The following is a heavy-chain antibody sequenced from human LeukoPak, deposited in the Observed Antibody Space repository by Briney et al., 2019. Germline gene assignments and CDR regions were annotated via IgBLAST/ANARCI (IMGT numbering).Heavy chain of an antibody. Sequence: SETLSLTCAVYGGSFSGYYWSWIRQPPGKGLEWIGEINHSGSTNYNPSLKSRVTISVDTSKNQFSLKLSSVTAADTAVYYCARRGNWNYDYWGQGTLVTVSS. D-gene: IGHD1-7*01. CDR2: INHSGST. J-gene: IGHJ4*02. V-gene: IGHV4-34*01. CDR1: GGSFSGYY. CDR3: ARRGNWNYDY.